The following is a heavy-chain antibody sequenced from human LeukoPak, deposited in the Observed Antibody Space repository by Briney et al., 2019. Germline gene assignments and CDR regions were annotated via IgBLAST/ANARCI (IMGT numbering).Heavy chain of an antibody. CDR2: IYSGGST. CDR1: GFTFSNYA. D-gene: IGHD3/OR15-3a*01. CDR3: ARDKRDWYFDY. J-gene: IGHJ4*02. Sequence: PGGSLRLSCGASGFTFSNYAMHWVRQAPGKGLEWVSVIYSGGSTYYADSVKGRFTISRDNSKNTLYLQMNSLRAEDTAVYYCARDKRDWYFDYWGQGTLVTVSS. V-gene: IGHV3-66*01.